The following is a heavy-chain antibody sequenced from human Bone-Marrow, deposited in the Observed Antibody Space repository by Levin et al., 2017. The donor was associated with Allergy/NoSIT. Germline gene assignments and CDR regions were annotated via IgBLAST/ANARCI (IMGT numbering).Heavy chain of an antibody. V-gene: IGHV3-30*03. CDR2: LSSDGSNK. Sequence: GGSLRLSCGASGFPFSRYGMHWVRQAPGKGLDWVAVLSSDGSNKYYAESVKGRFTISRDNSKNTLYLQMSSLRAEDTAVYYCARDQHSSGWNAADYWGQGTLVSVSS. CDR1: GFPFSRYG. J-gene: IGHJ4*02. CDR3: ARDQHSSGWNAADY. D-gene: IGHD6-19*01.